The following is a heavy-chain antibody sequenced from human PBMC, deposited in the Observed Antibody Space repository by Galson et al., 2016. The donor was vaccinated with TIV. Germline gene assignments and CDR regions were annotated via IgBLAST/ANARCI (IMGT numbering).Heavy chain of an antibody. J-gene: IGHJ4*02. CDR2: TYYRSTWYN. CDR3: ARARPSVFGVVMTLDY. V-gene: IGHV6-1*01. Sequence: CAISGDSVSSTSAAWNWIRQSPSRGLEWLGRTYYRSTWYNEYAASLKRRITINPDTSKNQFSLQLTSVTPEDAAVYYCARARPSVFGVVMTLDYWGQGTLVTVSS. D-gene: IGHD3-3*01. CDR1: GDSVSSTSAA.